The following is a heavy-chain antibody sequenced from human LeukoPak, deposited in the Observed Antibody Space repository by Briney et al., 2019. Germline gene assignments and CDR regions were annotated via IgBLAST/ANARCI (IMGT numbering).Heavy chain of an antibody. Sequence: PGRSLRLSCAASGLTFSNYWMAWVRQAPGKGLEWVANIRQDGSEKYYLDSVKGRFTISRDNAKNSLYLQMNSLRAEDTAVYYCARDWQSIAHIYYYGMDVWGQGTTVTVSS. CDR1: GLTFSNYW. D-gene: IGHD6-6*01. CDR3: ARDWQSIAHIYYYGMDV. CDR2: IRQDGSEK. V-gene: IGHV3-7*01. J-gene: IGHJ6*02.